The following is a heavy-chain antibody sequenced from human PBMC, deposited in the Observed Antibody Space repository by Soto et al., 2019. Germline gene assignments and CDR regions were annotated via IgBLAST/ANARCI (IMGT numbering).Heavy chain of an antibody. Sequence: PSETLSLTCAVSGGSIDSTAYSLSWIRQPPGKGLEWIGYVSHRGTAYSIPSLNGRLTLSMDSSQTQFSLNLTSVTAADSAVYYCARIHWSQSSLDYWGRGILVTVSS. V-gene: IGHV4-30-2*01. J-gene: IGHJ4*02. CDR2: VSHRGTA. CDR3: ARIHWSQSSLDY. CDR1: GGSIDSTAYS. D-gene: IGHD6-19*01.